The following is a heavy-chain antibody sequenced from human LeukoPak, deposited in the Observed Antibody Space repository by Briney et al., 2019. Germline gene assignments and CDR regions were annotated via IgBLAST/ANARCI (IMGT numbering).Heavy chain of an antibody. J-gene: IGHJ6*03. V-gene: IGHV4-38-2*02. Sequence: SETLSLTCTVSGYSISSGYYWGWIRQPPGKGLEWIGSIYHSGSTYFNPSLKSRVTISVDTSKNQFSLKLSSVTAADTAVYYCARDIRDGYKTYYYYMDVWGKGTTVTVSS. CDR2: IYHSGST. CDR1: GYSISSGYY. D-gene: IGHD5-24*01. CDR3: ARDIRDGYKTYYYYMDV.